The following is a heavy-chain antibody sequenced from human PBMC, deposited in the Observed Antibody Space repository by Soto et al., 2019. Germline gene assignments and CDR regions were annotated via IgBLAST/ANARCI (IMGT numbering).Heavy chain of an antibody. CDR2: IIPIFGTE. D-gene: IGHD2-2*01. J-gene: IGHJ6*02. CDR3: STSVYCSTTRCYYYYGLDV. CDR1: GGTFSSHS. Sequence: QVQLVQSGAEVKKPGSSVKVSCKVSGGTFSSHSINWVRQAPGQGPEWMGGIIPIFGTENYAQKFQGRVTTPADESTSTAYMELISLTSEDTALYYCSTSVYCSTTRCYYYYGLDVWGQGTTVIVSS. V-gene: IGHV1-69*01.